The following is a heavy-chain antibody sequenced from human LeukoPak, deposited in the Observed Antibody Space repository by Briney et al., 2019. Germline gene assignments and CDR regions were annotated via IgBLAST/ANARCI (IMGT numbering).Heavy chain of an antibody. CDR2: IWYDGNNE. Sequence: GGSLRLSCAASGFTLSTFGMHWVRQAPGKGLEWVAVIWYDGNNEYYADSVKGRFAISRDNSNNTLFLQMYSLRAEDTAVYYCAKDSSSSLDHWGQGTLVTVSS. CDR3: AKDSSSSLDH. J-gene: IGHJ4*02. CDR1: GFTLSTFG. V-gene: IGHV3-33*06. D-gene: IGHD6-6*01.